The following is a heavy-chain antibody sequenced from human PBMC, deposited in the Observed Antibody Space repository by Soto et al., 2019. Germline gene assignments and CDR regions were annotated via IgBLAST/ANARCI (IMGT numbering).Heavy chain of an antibody. CDR3: ARSLQNDYGGNAWALDF. Sequence: EVQLVESGGDLIQPGGSLRLSCAASGFTFNRYNMNWVRQAPGKGLEWVAHISGSSSIRDYADSVRGRFTVSRDNAKNSLYLQMNSLREEDTAVYYCARSLQNDYGGNAWALDFWGQGTKVTVSS. CDR1: GFTFNRYN. D-gene: IGHD3-16*01. V-gene: IGHV3-48*02. J-gene: IGHJ3*01. CDR2: ISGSSSIR.